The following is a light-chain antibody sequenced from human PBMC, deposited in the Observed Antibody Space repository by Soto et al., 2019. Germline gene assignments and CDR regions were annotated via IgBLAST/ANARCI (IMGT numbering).Light chain of an antibody. CDR1: SSDVGGYNY. Sequence: QSALTQPASVSGSPGQSITISCTGTSSDVGGYNYVSWYQQHPGKAPKVMIYEVSNRPSGVSNRFSGSKSGNAASLTISGLQAEDEADYYCSSYTAGGTIFGTGTKVTVL. J-gene: IGLJ1*01. CDR2: EVS. CDR3: SSYTAGGTI. V-gene: IGLV2-14*01.